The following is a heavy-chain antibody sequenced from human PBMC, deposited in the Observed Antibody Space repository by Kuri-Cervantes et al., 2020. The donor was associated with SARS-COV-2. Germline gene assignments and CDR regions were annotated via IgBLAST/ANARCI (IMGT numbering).Heavy chain of an antibody. J-gene: IGHJ6*02. Sequence: GSLRLSCAVYGGSFSGYYWSWIRQPPGKGLEWIGEINHSGSTNYNPSLKSRVTISVDTSKNQFSLKLSSVTAADTAVYYCARASPYCYYYYGMDVWGQGTTVTVSS. CDR2: INHSGST. CDR1: GGSFSGYY. CDR3: ARASPYCYYYYGMDV. V-gene: IGHV4-34*01.